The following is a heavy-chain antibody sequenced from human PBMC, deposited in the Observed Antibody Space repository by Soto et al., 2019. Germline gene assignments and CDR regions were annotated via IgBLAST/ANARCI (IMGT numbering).Heavy chain of an antibody. CDR1: WVNLSSHS. CDR2: ISSSSTTI. CDR3: ASGGLW. V-gene: IGHV3-48*02. J-gene: IGHJ4*02. Sequence: GGLHRLPKVGSWVNLSSHSMNWVRQAPGKGLEWISYISSSSTTIYYADSVKGRFTISRDNAKNSLYLQMNSLRDEDTAVYYCASGGLWWGQGTLVTVSS. D-gene: IGHD2-21*01.